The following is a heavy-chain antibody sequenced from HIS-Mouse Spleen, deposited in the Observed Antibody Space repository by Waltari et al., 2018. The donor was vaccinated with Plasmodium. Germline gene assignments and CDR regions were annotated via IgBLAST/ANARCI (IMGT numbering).Heavy chain of an antibody. CDR2: ISYDGSNK. V-gene: IGHV3-30*04. CDR1: GCTFSSYA. Sequence: QVQLVESGGGVVQPGRSLRLSCAASGCTFSSYAMHWFRQAPGKGLEWVAVISYDGSNKYYADSVKGRFTISRDNSKNTLYLQMNSLRAEDTAVYYCARLYYDFWSGYYPYGMDVWGQGTTVTVSS. CDR3: ARLYYDFWSGYYPYGMDV. D-gene: IGHD3-3*01. J-gene: IGHJ6*02.